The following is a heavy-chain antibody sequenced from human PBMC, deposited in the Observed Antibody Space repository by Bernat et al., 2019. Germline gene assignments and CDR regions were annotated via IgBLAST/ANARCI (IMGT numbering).Heavy chain of an antibody. V-gene: IGHV3-49*05. J-gene: IGHJ4*02. CDR3: TRGGFWGGLSPPYSFDY. D-gene: IGHD3-3*01. Sequence: EVQLVESGGGLVKPGRSLRLSCTASGFTFGDYAMSWFRQAPGKGLEWVGFIRSKAYGGKKEHAASGKGRFTISRNDSKTMAYRQMNSVKPEDTAVTYCTRGGFWGGLSPPYSFDYWGQGTLAPVPS. CDR2: IRSKAYGGKK. CDR1: GFTFGDYA.